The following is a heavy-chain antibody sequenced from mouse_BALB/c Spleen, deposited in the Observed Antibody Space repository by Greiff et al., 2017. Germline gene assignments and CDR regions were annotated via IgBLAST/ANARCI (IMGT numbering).Heavy chain of an antibody. Sequence: EVHLVESGGGLVKPGGSLKLSCAASGFAFSSYDMSWVRQTPEKRLEWVAYISSGGGSTYYPDTVKGRFTISRDNAKNTLYLQMSSLKSEDTAMYYCARHPYGLYWYFDVWGAGTTVTVSS. CDR1: GFAFSSYD. D-gene: IGHD1-2*01. J-gene: IGHJ1*01. CDR2: ISSGGGST. V-gene: IGHV5-12-1*01. CDR3: ARHPYGLYWYFDV.